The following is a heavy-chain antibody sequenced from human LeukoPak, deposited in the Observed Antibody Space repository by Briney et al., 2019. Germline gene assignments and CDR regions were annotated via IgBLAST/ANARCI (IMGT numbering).Heavy chain of an antibody. CDR2: ISSSGSTI. D-gene: IGHD6-19*01. CDR1: GFTFSSYE. CDR3: ARDRDVVAVAGPGFFGY. J-gene: IGHJ4*02. V-gene: IGHV3-48*03. Sequence: GGSLRLPCAASGFTFSSYEMNWVRQAPGKGLEWVSYISSSGSTIYYADSVKGRFTISRDNAKNSLYLQMNSLRAEDTAVYYCARDRDVVAVAGPGFFGYWGQGTLVTVSS.